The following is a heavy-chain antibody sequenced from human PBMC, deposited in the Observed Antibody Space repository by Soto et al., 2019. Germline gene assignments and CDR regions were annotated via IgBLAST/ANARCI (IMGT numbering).Heavy chain of an antibody. CDR2: INHLETT. J-gene: IGHJ4*02. CDR3: ARGGGFDPFDY. Sequence: QLQLHMSGSGLVKPSQTLSLTCTVSGASITYGAYSWSWIRQTPGKGLEWIGYINHLETTFYNPSFERRLTLSIDRTSNQFSLHLKSMSAADRAVYFCARGGGFDPFDYWGQGSLGTVSS. CDR1: GASITYGAYS. V-gene: IGHV4-30-2*01. D-gene: IGHD3-10*01.